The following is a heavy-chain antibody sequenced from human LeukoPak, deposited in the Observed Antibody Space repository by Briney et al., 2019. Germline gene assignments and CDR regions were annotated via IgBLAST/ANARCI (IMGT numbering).Heavy chain of an antibody. CDR1: GFTFRSYS. CDR3: ARARYYYDSSGYFADY. J-gene: IGHJ4*02. CDR2: ISSSSSTI. V-gene: IGHV3-48*02. D-gene: IGHD3-22*01. Sequence: PGGSLRLSCAASGFTFRSYSMNWVRQAPGKGLEWVSYISSSSSTIYYADSVKGRFTISRDNAKNSLYLQMNSLRDEDTAVYYCARARYYYDSSGYFADYWGQGTLVTVSS.